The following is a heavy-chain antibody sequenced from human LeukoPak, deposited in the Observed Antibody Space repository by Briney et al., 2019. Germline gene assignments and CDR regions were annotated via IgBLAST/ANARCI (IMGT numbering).Heavy chain of an antibody. J-gene: IGHJ1*01. CDR3: ARGNSIHYDFWSGYFSAEYFQH. D-gene: IGHD3-3*01. CDR2: IIPIFGTA. V-gene: IGHV1-69*05. Sequence: SVKVSCKASGGTFSSYAISWVRQAPGQGLEWMGGIIPIFGTANYAQKFQGRVTITTDESTSTAYMELSSLRSEDTAVYYSARGNSIHYDFWSGYFSAEYFQHWGQGTLVTVSS. CDR1: GGTFSSYA.